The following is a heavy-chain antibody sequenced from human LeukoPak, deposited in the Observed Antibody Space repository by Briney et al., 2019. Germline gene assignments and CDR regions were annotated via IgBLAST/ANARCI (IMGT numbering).Heavy chain of an antibody. Sequence: GGSLRLSCAASGFTFSSYSMNWVRQAPGKGLEWVSSISSSSSYIYYADSVKGRFTISRDNAKNSLYLQMNSLRAEDTAVYYCARPHLRWGAFDIWGQGTMVTVSS. CDR1: GFTFSSYS. CDR2: ISSSSSYI. D-gene: IGHD4-23*01. J-gene: IGHJ3*02. CDR3: ARPHLRWGAFDI. V-gene: IGHV3-21*04.